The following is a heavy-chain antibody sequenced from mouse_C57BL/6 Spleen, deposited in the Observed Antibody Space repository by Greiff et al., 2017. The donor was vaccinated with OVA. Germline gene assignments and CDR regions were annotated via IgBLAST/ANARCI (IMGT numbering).Heavy chain of an antibody. V-gene: IGHV1-69*01. CDR1: GYTFTSYW. Sequence: VKLVESGAELVMPGASVQLSCKASGYTFTSYWMHWVKQRPGQGLEWIGEIDPSDSYTNYNQKFKGKSTLTVDKSSSTAYMQLSSLTSEDSAVYYCATTAQATNYYAMDYWGQGTSVTVSS. CDR3: ATTAQATNYYAMDY. CDR2: IDPSDSYT. J-gene: IGHJ4*01. D-gene: IGHD3-2*02.